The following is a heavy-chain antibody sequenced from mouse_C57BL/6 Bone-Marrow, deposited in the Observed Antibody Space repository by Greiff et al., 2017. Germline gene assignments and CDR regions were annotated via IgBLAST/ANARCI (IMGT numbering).Heavy chain of an antibody. CDR2: ISYDGSN. Sequence: ESGPGLVKPSQSLSLSCSVSGYSITSCYYWNWIRQLPGNKLEWMGNISYDGSNNYNPSLKNRISITRDTSKNQLFLKLNSVTTEDTATYYCAREPFAYWGQGTLVTVSA. V-gene: IGHV3-6*01. CDR3: AREPFAY. CDR1: GYSITSCYY. J-gene: IGHJ3*01.